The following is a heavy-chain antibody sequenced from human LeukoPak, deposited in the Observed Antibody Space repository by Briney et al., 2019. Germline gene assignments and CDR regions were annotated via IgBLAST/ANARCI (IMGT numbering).Heavy chain of an antibody. D-gene: IGHD5-18*01. CDR3: AKDLEQLWPTGDY. J-gene: IGHJ4*02. CDR1: GFTFSSYG. Sequence: PGGSLRLSCAASGFTFSSYGMHWVRQAPGKGLEWVAFIRYDGSNKYYADSVKGRFTISRDNSKNTLYLQMNSLRAEDTAVYYCAKDLEQLWPTGDYWGQGTLVTVSS. CDR2: IRYDGSNK. V-gene: IGHV3-30*02.